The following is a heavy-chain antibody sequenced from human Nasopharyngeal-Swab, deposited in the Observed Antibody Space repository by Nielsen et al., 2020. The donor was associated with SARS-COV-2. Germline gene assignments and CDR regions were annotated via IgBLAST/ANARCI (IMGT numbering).Heavy chain of an antibody. V-gene: IGHV3-7*01. J-gene: IGHJ3*02. Sequence: WIRQPPGKGLEWVANIKKDGSEKYYVDSVKGRFTISRDNTKNSVYLQMNSLRAEDTAVYYCVRMGDYTWNGFDIWGQGTMVTASS. CDR3: VRMGDYTWNGFDI. D-gene: IGHD1-26*01. CDR2: IKKDGSEK.